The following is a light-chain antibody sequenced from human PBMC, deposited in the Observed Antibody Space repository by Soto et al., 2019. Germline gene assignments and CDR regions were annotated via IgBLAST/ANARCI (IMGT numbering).Light chain of an antibody. CDR2: DVS. Sequence: QSALTQPASVSGSPGQSITISCTGTSSDVGGYNYVSWYQQHPGKAPKLMIYDVSYRPSGVSDRFSGSKSGNTASLTISGLQSEDEAAYYCDSYTSGSSYVFGTGTQLTVL. CDR3: DSYTSGSSYV. J-gene: IGLJ1*01. V-gene: IGLV2-14*01. CDR1: SSDVGGYNY.